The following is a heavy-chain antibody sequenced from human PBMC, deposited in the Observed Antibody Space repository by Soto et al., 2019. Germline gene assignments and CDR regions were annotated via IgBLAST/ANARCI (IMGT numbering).Heavy chain of an antibody. J-gene: IGHJ4*02. CDR2: ISAYNVNT. Sequence: QVQLVQSGAEVKKPGASVKVSCKASGYTFTSYGISWVRQAPGQGLEWMGWISAYNVNTNYAQKLQGRVTMTTDTYTRTGYMELRSLRSDDTAVYYCARDLGSGSLDYWGQGTLVTVSS. V-gene: IGHV1-18*01. CDR1: GYTFTSYG. D-gene: IGHD2-15*01. CDR3: ARDLGSGSLDY.